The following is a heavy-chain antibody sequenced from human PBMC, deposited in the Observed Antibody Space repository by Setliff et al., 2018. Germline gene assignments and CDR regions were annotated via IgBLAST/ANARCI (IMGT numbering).Heavy chain of an antibody. CDR1: GGSISSGSYY. CDR2: IYSSGST. D-gene: IGHD6-6*01. Sequence: SETLSLTCTVSGGSISSGSYYWSWIRQPAGKGLEWIGHIYSSGSTNYNPSLKSRVTISVDRSKNQFSLKLSSVIAADTAVYYCARDLYSSSEGGFYYYYYYMDVWGKGTTVTVSS. J-gene: IGHJ6*03. CDR3: ARDLYSSSEGGFYYYYYYMDV. V-gene: IGHV4-61*09.